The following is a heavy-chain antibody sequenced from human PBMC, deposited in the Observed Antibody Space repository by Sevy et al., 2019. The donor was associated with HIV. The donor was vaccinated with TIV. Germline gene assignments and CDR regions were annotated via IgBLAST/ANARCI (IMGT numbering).Heavy chain of an antibody. CDR2: TYYRSKWYN. Sequence: PSRGLEWLGRTYYRSKWYNDYAVSVKARITINPDTSKNQFSLQLNSVTPEDTAVYFCAREPYSSSWYGFGWFDPLGQGTLVTVSS. V-gene: IGHV6-1*01. D-gene: IGHD6-13*01. CDR3: AREPYSSSWYGFGWFDP. J-gene: IGHJ5*02.